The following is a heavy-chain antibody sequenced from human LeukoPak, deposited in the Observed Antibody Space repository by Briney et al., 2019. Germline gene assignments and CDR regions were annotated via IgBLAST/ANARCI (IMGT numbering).Heavy chain of an antibody. CDR2: INWNGGST. V-gene: IGHV3-20*04. D-gene: IGHD6-25*01. CDR1: GFTFSSYS. CDR3: ARRSAAKDAFDI. J-gene: IGHJ3*02. Sequence: GSLRLSCAASGFTFSSYSMNWVRQAPGKGLEWVSGINWNGGSTGYADSVKGRFTISRDNAKNTLYLQMNSLRAEDTAVYYCARRSAAKDAFDIWGQGTKVTVSS.